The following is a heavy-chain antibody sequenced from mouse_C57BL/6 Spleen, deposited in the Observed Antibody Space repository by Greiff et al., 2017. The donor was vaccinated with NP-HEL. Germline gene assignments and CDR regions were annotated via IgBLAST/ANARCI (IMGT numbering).Heavy chain of an antibody. Sequence: VQLQQSGAELVMPGASVKLSCKASGYTFTSYWMHWVKQRPGQGLEWIGEIDPSDSYTNYNQKFKGKSTLTVDKSSSTAYMQLSSLTSEDSAVYYCARACYYVNWYFDVWGTGTTVTVSS. D-gene: IGHD1-1*01. CDR2: IDPSDSYT. J-gene: IGHJ1*03. CDR1: GYTFTSYW. V-gene: IGHV1-69*01. CDR3: ARACYYVNWYFDV.